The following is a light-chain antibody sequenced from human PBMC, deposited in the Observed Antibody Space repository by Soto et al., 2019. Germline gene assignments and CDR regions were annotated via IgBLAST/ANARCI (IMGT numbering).Light chain of an antibody. J-gene: IGKJ4*01. V-gene: IGKV3-11*02. CDR3: QQCYNWPLT. Sequence: EMVLTQSPATLSLSPGERATLSCRASQSVSSYLAWYQQKPGRAPRLLIQGAYNRATGIPARFSGSGSGRDFTLTISSLEPEDSAVYYCQQCYNWPLTFGRGTKVDIK. CDR1: QSVSSY. CDR2: GAY.